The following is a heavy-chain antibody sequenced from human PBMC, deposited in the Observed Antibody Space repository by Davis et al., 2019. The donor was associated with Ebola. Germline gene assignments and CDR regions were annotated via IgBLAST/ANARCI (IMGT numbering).Heavy chain of an antibody. Sequence: GESLKISCAASGFTFSSYGMHWVRQAPGKGLEWVAVIWYDGSNKYYADSVKGRFTISRDNSKNTLYLQMNSLRAEDTAVYYCARASIVVVIINWFDPWGQGTLVTVSS. CDR1: GFTFSSYG. J-gene: IGHJ5*02. CDR2: IWYDGSNK. V-gene: IGHV3-33*01. CDR3: ARASIVVVIINWFDP. D-gene: IGHD3-22*01.